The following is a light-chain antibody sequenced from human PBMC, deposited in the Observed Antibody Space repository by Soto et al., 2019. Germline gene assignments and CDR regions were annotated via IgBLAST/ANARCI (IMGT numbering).Light chain of an antibody. CDR1: QSVSNY. J-gene: IGKJ1*01. Sequence: EIVLTQSPATLSLSPGERAALCCRASQSVSNYLAWYQQKLGQAPGLLIYDASTRATGIPVRFSGSASGTEFTLTISSLQSEDFTVYYCQQYNKWPLTFGQGTKVDIK. V-gene: IGKV3-15*01. CDR2: DAS. CDR3: QQYNKWPLT.